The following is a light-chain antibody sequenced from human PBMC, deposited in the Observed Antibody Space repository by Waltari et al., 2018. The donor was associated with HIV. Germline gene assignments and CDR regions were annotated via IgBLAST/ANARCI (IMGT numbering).Light chain of an antibody. CDR1: NSNIGSTY. J-gene: IGLJ3*02. CDR2: RNN. V-gene: IGLV1-47*01. CDR3: AAWDDSLSGRV. Sequence: QSVLTQPPSASGTPGQRVTISCSGSNSNIGSTYVYWYQQLPGTPPKLLIYRNNQRPAGVPERFSGSRSGTSASLAISGLRSEDEADYYCAAWDDSLSGRVFGGGTKVTVL.